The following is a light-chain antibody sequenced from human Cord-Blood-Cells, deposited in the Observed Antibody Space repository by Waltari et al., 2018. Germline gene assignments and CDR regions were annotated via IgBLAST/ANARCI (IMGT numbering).Light chain of an antibody. CDR2: EGS. CDR1: SSDVGSYNL. J-gene: IGLJ3*02. V-gene: IGLV2-23*01. Sequence: QSALTQPASVSGSPGQSITISCTGTSSDVGSYNLVSCYQQHPGKAPILMIYEGSKRPSGVSNRFSGSKSGNTASLTISGLQAEDEADYYCCSYAGSSTWVFGGGTKLTVL. CDR3: CSYAGSSTWV.